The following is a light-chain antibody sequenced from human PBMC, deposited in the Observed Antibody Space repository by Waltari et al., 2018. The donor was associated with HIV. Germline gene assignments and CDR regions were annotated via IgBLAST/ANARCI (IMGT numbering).Light chain of an antibody. CDR3: QQSYSTLFT. Sequence: DIQMTEPLSSLSASVADRVTITGRASQSNNNYLNWYQQKPGKAPKLLIYAASSWESGVPSRFSGSGSGTDFTLTISSLQPEDVAAYYCQQSYSTLFTFGPGTKVEIQ. CDR2: AAS. J-gene: IGKJ3*01. V-gene: IGKV1-39*01. CDR1: QSNNNY.